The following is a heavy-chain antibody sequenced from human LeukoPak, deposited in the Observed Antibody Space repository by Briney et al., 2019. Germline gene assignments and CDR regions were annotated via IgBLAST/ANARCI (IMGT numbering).Heavy chain of an antibody. V-gene: IGHV3-23*01. CDR1: GFTFSSFA. D-gene: IGHD5-18*01. CDR2: ISASGGSK. Sequence: GGSLRLSCAASGFTFSSFAMSWVRQAPGKGLEWVSGISASGGSKYYADSVKGRFTISRDNSKNTLYLQMNSLRAEDTAVYYCARDQAPLAYSYPYYFDYWGQGTLVTVSS. CDR3: ARDQAPLAYSYPYYFDY. J-gene: IGHJ4*02.